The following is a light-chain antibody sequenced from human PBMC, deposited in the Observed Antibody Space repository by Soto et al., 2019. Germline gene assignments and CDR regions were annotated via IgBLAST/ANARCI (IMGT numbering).Light chain of an antibody. CDR3: QQYHNWPLT. CDR1: QSVTSD. CDR2: GAS. V-gene: IGKV3-15*01. Sequence: EIVMTQSPATLSVSPGERATLSCRASQSVTSDLAWYQQKPGQAPRLLIYGASTRATGVPARISGSGSGTDFTLTISSLQSVDFEVYYCQQYHNWPLTFGGGTKVEIK. J-gene: IGKJ4*01.